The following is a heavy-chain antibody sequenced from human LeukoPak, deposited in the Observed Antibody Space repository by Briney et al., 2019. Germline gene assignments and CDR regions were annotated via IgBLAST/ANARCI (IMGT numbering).Heavy chain of an antibody. J-gene: IGHJ4*02. D-gene: IGHD3-22*01. CDR2: INTDGSST. CDR3: ARGYYDSSGYIDY. CDR1: GFTFSSYW. V-gene: IGHV3-74*01. Sequence: GSLRLSCAGSGFTFSSYWMHWVRQAPGKGLVWVSRINTDGSSTSYADSVKGRFTISRDNAKNTLYLQMNSLRAEDTAVYYCARGYYDSSGYIDYWGQGTLVTVSS.